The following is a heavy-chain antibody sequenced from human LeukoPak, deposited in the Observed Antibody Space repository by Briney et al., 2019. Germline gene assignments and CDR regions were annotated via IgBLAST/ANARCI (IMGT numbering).Heavy chain of an antibody. D-gene: IGHD5-24*01. CDR1: GFTFSSYW. CDR2: IYSGGST. CDR3: ARGKDGYNWIPVPLDV. V-gene: IGHV3-53*01. Sequence: PGGSLRLSCAASGFTFSSYWMSWVRQAPGEGLEWVSVIYSGGSTYYADSVKGRFTISRDNSKNTLYLQMNSLRAEDTAVYYCARGKDGYNWIPVPLDVWGQGTTVTVSS. J-gene: IGHJ6*02.